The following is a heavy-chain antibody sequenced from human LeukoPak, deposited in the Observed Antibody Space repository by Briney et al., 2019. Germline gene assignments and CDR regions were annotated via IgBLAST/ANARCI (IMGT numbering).Heavy chain of an antibody. V-gene: IGHV3-30*02. CDR1: GFTFSSYG. Sequence: PGGSLRLSCAASGFTFSSYGMHWVRQAPGKGLEWVAFIQYDGSNKYYADSVKGRFTISRDNSKNTLYLQMNSLRAEDTAVYYCAKVHCSSTSCYTGDAFDIWGQGTMVTVSS. J-gene: IGHJ3*02. D-gene: IGHD2-2*02. CDR2: IQYDGSNK. CDR3: AKVHCSSTSCYTGDAFDI.